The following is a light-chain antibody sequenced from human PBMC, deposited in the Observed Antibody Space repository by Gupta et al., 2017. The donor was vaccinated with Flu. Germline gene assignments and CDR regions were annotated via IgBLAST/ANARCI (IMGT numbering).Light chain of an antibody. Sequence: GSPGQPITISCTGTRSDVGAYNYVSWYQRGAGKAPKVIIDEVTNRASGVSNRFSGSKSVTTASLTISGLQAEDEADYYCSSYTGSREGFGTGTKV. J-gene: IGLJ1*01. CDR2: EVT. CDR1: RSDVGAYNY. CDR3: SSYTGSREG. V-gene: IGLV2-14*01.